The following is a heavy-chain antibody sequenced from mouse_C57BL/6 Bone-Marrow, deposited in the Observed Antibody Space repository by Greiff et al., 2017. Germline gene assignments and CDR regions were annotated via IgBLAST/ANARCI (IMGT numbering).Heavy chain of an antibody. D-gene: IGHD1-1*01. Sequence: EVQLQESGGGLVQPGGSLKLSCAASGFTFSDYYMYWVRQTPEKRLEWVAYISNGGGSTYYPDTVKGRFTISRDNAKNTLYLQMSRLKSEDTAMYYCATTGYAMDYWGQGTSVTVSS. CDR2: ISNGGGST. CDR1: GFTFSDYY. V-gene: IGHV5-12*01. CDR3: ATTGYAMDY. J-gene: IGHJ4*01.